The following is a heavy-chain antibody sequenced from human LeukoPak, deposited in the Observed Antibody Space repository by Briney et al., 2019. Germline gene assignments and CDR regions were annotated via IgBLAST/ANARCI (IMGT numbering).Heavy chain of an antibody. CDR2: ISSSSSYI. CDR3: AREIVVVPAANRIFDY. CDR1: GFTFSSYS. Sequence: PGGSLRLSCAASGFTFSSYSMNWVRQAPGKGLEWVSSISSSSSYIYYADSVKGRFTISRDNAKNSLYLQMNSLRAEDTAVYYCAREIVVVPAANRIFDYWGQGTLVTVSS. V-gene: IGHV3-21*01. D-gene: IGHD2-2*01. J-gene: IGHJ4*02.